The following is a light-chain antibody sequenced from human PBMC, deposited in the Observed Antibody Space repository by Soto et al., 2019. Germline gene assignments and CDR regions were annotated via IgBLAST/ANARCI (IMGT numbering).Light chain of an antibody. V-gene: IGLV2-23*01. CDR1: SSDVGSYNL. Sequence: QSVLTQPASVTGSLGQSITISCSGTSSDVGSYNLISWYQRHPGKAPKVMIYEASKRPSGISDRFSGSKSGNTASLTISGLQAEDEGDYYYCSYAGGSLYVFGTGTKVTVL. J-gene: IGLJ1*01. CDR2: EAS. CDR3: CSYAGGSLYV.